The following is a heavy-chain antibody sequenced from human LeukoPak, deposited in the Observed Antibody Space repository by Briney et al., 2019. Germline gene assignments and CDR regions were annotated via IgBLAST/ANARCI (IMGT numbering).Heavy chain of an antibody. Sequence: GEAPKTLSCSSGYSFTSYCIGWGLQLPREGVVGRVRYYSYGWDTRYSPSLKGQVTISADKSINNAYLQRSSLKASDTAMYYCARAYQSANWGGYFYWYYFDYWGQGTLVTVSS. V-gene: IGHV5-51*01. J-gene: IGHJ4*02. CDR3: ARAYQSANWGGYFYWYYFDY. D-gene: IGHD2-21*02. CDR1: GYSFTSYC. CDR2: YYSYGWDT.